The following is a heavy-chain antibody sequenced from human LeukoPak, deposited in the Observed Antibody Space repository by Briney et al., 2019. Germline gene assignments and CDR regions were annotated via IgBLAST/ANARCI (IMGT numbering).Heavy chain of an antibody. V-gene: IGHV1-69*13. CDR1: GGTFSSYA. J-gene: IGHJ4*02. D-gene: IGHD1-26*01. CDR2: IIPIFGTA. Sequence: ASVKVSCKASGGTFSSYAISWVRQAPGQGLEWMGGIIPIFGTANYAQKFQGRVTITADESTSTAYMELSSLRSEDTAVYYCARDGVGAKYWPYYFDYWGQGTLVTVSS. CDR3: ARDGVGAKYWPYYFDY.